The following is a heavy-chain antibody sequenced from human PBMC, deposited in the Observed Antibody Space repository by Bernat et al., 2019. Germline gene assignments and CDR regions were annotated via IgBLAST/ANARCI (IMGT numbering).Heavy chain of an antibody. J-gene: IGHJ4*02. D-gene: IGHD6-13*01. Sequence: EVQLVESGGGLVKPGGSLRLSCAASGFTFSSYSMNWVRQAPGKGLEWVSTILGSGGATYYADSVKGRFTISRDNSKNTLYLQMNSLGAEDTAVYYCAKVKLATSSWYGSDYWGRGTLVTVSS. CDR2: ILGSGGAT. V-gene: IGHV3-23*04. CDR3: AKVKLATSSWYGSDY. CDR1: GFTFSSYS.